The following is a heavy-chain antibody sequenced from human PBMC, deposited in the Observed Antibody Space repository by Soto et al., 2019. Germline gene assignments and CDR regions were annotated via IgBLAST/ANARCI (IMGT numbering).Heavy chain of an antibody. J-gene: IGHJ6*03. D-gene: IGHD6-6*01. CDR2: IYYSGST. CDR3: ARLFSYGGEYSSSSRYYYYMDV. V-gene: IGHV4-39*01. CDR1: GGSVSSSSYY. Sequence: SETLSLTCTVSGGSVSSSSYYWGWIRQPPGKGLEWIGSIYYSGSTYYNPSLKSRVTISVDTSKNQFSLNLSSVTAADTAVYYCARLFSYGGEYSSSSRYYYYMDVWGKGTTVTVSS.